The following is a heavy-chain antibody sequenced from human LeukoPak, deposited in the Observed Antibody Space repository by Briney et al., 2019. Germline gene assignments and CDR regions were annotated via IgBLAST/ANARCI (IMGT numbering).Heavy chain of an antibody. V-gene: IGHV1-2*06. Sequence: GASVKVSCKASGYTFTGYYMHWVRQAPGQGLEWMGRINPNSGGTNYAQKFQGRVTMTRDTSIGTGYMELSRLRSDDTAVYYCTRASCSSISCYLDYWGQGILVTVSS. CDR2: INPNSGGT. D-gene: IGHD2-2*01. J-gene: IGHJ4*02. CDR3: TRASCSSISCYLDY. CDR1: GYTFTGYY.